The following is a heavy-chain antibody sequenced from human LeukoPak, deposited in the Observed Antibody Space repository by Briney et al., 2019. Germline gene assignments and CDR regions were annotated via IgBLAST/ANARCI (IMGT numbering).Heavy chain of an antibody. Sequence: PGGSLSPSCAASGFTLSSIYMSWVRQAEGKGRGWVSAIYSGGSTYYADSVKGRFTISRDNSKNTLYLQMNSVRAEDTAVYYCASAYYDFWSGYPGPYYFDYWGQGTLITVSS. CDR3: ASAYYDFWSGYPGPYYFDY. V-gene: IGHV3-53*01. D-gene: IGHD3-3*01. J-gene: IGHJ4*02. CDR2: IYSGGST. CDR1: GFTLSSIY.